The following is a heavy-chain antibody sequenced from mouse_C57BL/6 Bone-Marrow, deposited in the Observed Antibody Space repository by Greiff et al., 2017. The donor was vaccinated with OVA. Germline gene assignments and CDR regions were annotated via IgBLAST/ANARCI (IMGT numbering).Heavy chain of an antibody. D-gene: IGHD1-1*01. J-gene: IGHJ4*01. V-gene: IGHV1-82*01. Sequence: QVQLQQSGPELVKPGASVKISCKASGYAFSSSWMNWVKQRPGKGLEWIGRIYPGDGDTNYNGKFKGKATLTADKSSSTAYMQLSSLTSVDSAVYFCANYYGSSYEAMDYWGQGTSVTVSS. CDR3: ANYYGSSYEAMDY. CDR2: IYPGDGDT. CDR1: GYAFSSSW.